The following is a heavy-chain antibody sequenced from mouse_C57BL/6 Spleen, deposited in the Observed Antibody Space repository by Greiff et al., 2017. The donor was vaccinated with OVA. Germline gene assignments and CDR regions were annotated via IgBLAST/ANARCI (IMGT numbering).Heavy chain of an antibody. CDR2: SRNKANDYTT. Sequence: EVKLVESGGGLVQSGRSLRLSCATSGFTFSDFYMEWVRQAPGKGLEWIAASRNKANDYTTEYSASVKGRFIVSRDTSQSILYLQMNALRAEDTAIYYCARDGAVDAMDYWGQGTSVTVSS. CDR1: GFTFSDFY. D-gene: IGHD1-1*01. CDR3: ARDGAVDAMDY. V-gene: IGHV7-1*01. J-gene: IGHJ4*01.